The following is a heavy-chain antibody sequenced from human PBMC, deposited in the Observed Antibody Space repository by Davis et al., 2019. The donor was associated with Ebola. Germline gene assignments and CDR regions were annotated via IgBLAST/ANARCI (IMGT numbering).Heavy chain of an antibody. CDR3: AKGIAAAWISYYYYYGMDV. V-gene: IGHV3-23*01. CDR1: GFTFSDYY. J-gene: IGHJ6*02. CDR2: ISGSGGST. Sequence: GESLKISCAASGFTFSDYYMSWIRQAPGKGLEWVSAISGSGGSTYYADSVKGRFTISRDNSKNTLYLQMNSLRAEDTAVYYCAKGIAAAWISYYYYYGMDVWGQGTTVTVSS. D-gene: IGHD6-13*01.